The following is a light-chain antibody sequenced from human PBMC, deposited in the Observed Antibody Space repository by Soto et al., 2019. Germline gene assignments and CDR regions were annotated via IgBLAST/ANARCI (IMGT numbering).Light chain of an antibody. CDR2: AAS. V-gene: IGKV1-27*01. J-gene: IGKJ3*01. Sequence: DIQMTQSPSSLSASVGDRVTITCRASQGISHYLAWYQQKPGKVPKLLIYAASSLYSGVPSRFSGSGSGTDFTLTISTLQPEDVATYYCQNYNYALGTFGPGTKVYLK. CDR1: QGISHY. CDR3: QNYNYALGT.